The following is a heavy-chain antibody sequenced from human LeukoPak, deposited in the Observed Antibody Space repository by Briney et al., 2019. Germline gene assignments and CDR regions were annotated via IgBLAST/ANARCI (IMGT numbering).Heavy chain of an antibody. CDR1: GYTFTGYH. CDR3: AREGCSGGSCYYNWFDP. V-gene: IGHV1-2*02. CDR2: INPNSGGT. J-gene: IGHJ5*02. D-gene: IGHD2-15*01. Sequence: ASVKVSCKASGYTFTGYHMHWVRQAPGQGLEWMGWINPNSGGTNYAQKFQGRVTMTRDTSISTAYMELSRLRSDDTAVYYCAREGCSGGSCYYNWFDPWGQGTLVTVSS.